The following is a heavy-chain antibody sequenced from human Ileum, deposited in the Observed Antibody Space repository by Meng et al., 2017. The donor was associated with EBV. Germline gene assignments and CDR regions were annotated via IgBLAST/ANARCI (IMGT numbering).Heavy chain of an antibody. J-gene: IGHJ4*02. CDR3: AGDPHSGSPH. Sequence: QVHLRESGPGMVKSSGTLSLTCTVSGGSVSSAHSFWTWIRQPPGKGLEWIGYMSYSGSANYSPPLESRVTISVDTSKNQFSLKLSSVTAADTAVYYCAGDPHSGSPHWGQGTLVTVSS. CDR2: MSYSGSA. V-gene: IGHV4-61*01. CDR1: GGSVSSAHSF. D-gene: IGHD1-26*01.